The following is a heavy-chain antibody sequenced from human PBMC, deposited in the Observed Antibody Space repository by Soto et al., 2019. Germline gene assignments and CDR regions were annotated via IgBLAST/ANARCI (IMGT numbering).Heavy chain of an antibody. Sequence: QVQLVQSGAEVKKPGASVKVSCKASGYTFTSYGISWVRQAPGQGLEWMGWISAYNGNTNYAQKLQGRVTMTTDTSTSKAYMERRSLRSEDTAVYACARAIRDYSKGEWFDPWGQGPLVTVSS. V-gene: IGHV1-18*01. D-gene: IGHD4-4*01. CDR2: ISAYNGNT. CDR3: ARAIRDYSKGEWFDP. CDR1: GYTFTSYG. J-gene: IGHJ5*02.